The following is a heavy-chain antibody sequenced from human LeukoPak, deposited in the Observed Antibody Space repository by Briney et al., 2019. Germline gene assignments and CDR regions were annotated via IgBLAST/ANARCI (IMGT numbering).Heavy chain of an antibody. CDR1: GFTFGRYW. D-gene: IGHD3-10*01. J-gene: IGHJ5*02. V-gene: IGHV3-74*01. CDR2: IDSDGSST. CDR3: ARGWFGGQRFDP. Sequence: GGSLRLSCAASGFTFGRYWMHWVRQAPGKGLVWVSCIDSDGSSTSYADSVKGRFTISRDNAKNTLYLQMNSLRAEDTAVYYCARGWFGGQRFDPWGQGTLVTVSS.